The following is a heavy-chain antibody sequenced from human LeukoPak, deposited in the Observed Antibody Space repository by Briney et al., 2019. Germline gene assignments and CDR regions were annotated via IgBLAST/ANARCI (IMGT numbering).Heavy chain of an antibody. Sequence: GGSLGLSCASSGFTFRRYAMSWVRQAPGKGLEWVSAISGSGGSIYYADSVKGRFTISRDNSENTLYLQMNSLRAEDTAVYYCAKGEGGGNDYWGQGTRVSVSS. CDR3: AKGEGGGNDY. J-gene: IGHJ4*02. V-gene: IGHV3-23*01. CDR2: ISGSGGSI. CDR1: GFTFRRYA. D-gene: IGHD3-16*01.